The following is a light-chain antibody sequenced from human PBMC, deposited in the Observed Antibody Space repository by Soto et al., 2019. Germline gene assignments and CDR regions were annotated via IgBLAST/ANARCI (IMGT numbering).Light chain of an antibody. CDR2: DTS. CDR1: QSLSSN. V-gene: IGKV3-20*01. CDR3: QQYGTSEII. J-gene: IGKJ5*01. Sequence: EIVLTQSPGTLSLSPGERATLSCRASQSLSSNLAWYQQKPGQAPRLLIYDTSSRATGVPDRYSASGSGTDFTLTISRLEPEDFAVFFCQQYGTSEIIFGQGTRLEIK.